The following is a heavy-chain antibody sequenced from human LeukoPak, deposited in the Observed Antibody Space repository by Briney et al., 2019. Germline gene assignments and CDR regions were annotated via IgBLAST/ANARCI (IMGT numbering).Heavy chain of an antibody. J-gene: IGHJ3*02. CDR2: IIPIFGTA. V-gene: IGHV1-69*05. CDR3: ARVASGAFDI. CDR1: GGTFSSYA. Sequence: SVKVSCKASGGTFSSYAISWVRQAPGQGLEWMGGIIPIFGTANYAQKFQGRVTITRNTSISTAYMELSSLRSEDTAVYYCARVASGAFDIWGQGTMVTVSS. D-gene: IGHD2-15*01.